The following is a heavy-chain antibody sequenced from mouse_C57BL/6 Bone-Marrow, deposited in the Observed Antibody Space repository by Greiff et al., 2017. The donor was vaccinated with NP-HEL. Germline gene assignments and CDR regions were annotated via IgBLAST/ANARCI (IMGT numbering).Heavy chain of an antibody. V-gene: IGHV1-61*01. Sequence: QVQLQQSGAELVRPGSSVKLSCKASGYTFTSYWMDWVKQRPGQGLEWIGNIYPSDSDTHYNQKFKDKATLTVDKSSSTAYMQLSSLTSEDSAVYYCARRDYYGSSCEYFDVWGTGTTVTVSS. CDR3: ARRDYYGSSCEYFDV. CDR2: IYPSDSDT. D-gene: IGHD1-1*01. CDR1: GYTFTSYW. J-gene: IGHJ1*03.